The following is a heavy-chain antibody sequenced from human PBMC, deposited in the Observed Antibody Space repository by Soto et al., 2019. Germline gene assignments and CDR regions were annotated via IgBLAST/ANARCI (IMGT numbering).Heavy chain of an antibody. V-gene: IGHV4-34*01. D-gene: IGHD4-17*01. Sequence: QVQLQQWGAGLLKPSETLSLTCAVYGGSFSGYYWSWIRQPPGKGLEWIGEINHSGSTNYNPSLKSRVTISVDKSKNQVSLKLSSVTAADTAVYCCARGDYGDQVFDPWGQGTLVTVSS. CDR1: GGSFSGYY. CDR2: INHSGST. J-gene: IGHJ5*02. CDR3: ARGDYGDQVFDP.